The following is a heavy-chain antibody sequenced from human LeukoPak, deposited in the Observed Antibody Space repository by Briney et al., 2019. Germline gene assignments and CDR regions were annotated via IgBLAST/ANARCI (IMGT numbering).Heavy chain of an antibody. CDR3: ARVEGCGGDCYTFGY. V-gene: IGHV3-66*02. D-gene: IGHD2-21*01. CDR2: VYSGGST. CDR1: GFTVSSNY. J-gene: IGHJ4*02. Sequence: GGSLRLSCAASGFTVSSNYMSWVRQAPGKGLEWVSVVYSGGSTYYADSVKGRFTISRDNSKNTLYLQMNSLRAENTAVYYCARVEGCGGDCYTFGYWGQGTLVTVSS.